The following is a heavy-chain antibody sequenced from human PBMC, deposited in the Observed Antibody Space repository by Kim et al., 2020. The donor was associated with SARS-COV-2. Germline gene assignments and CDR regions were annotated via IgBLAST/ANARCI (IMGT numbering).Heavy chain of an antibody. V-gene: IGHV1-3*01. Sequence: ASVKVSCKASGYTFTSYAMHWVRQAPGQRLEWMGWINAGNGNTNYSQKFQGRVTITRDTSASTAYMELSSLRSEDTAVYYCARDYDGSGRYRLWFDHWGQGTLVTVSS. CDR1: GYTFTSYA. D-gene: IGHD3-10*01. CDR3: ARDYDGSGRYRLWFDH. CDR2: INAGNGNT. J-gene: IGHJ5*02.